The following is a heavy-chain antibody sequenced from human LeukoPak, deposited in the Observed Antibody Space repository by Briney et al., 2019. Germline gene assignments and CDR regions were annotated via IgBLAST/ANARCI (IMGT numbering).Heavy chain of an antibody. CDR3: ARDDENGYNSLDY. Sequence: QSGGSLRLSCAASGFTFSSYAMSWVRQAPGKGLEWVSAISGSGGSTYYADSVKGRFTISRDNSKNTLYLQMNSLRADDTAVFYCARDDENGYNSLDYWGQGTLVTVSS. CDR1: GFTFSSYA. D-gene: IGHD5-24*01. J-gene: IGHJ4*02. V-gene: IGHV3-23*01. CDR2: ISGSGGST.